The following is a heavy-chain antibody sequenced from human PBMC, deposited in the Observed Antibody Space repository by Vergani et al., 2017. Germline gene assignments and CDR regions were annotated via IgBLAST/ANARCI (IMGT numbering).Heavy chain of an antibody. D-gene: IGHD6-19*01. Sequence: QVQLQESGPGLVRPSEILSLTCPVSGPSVSSGTHYWNWIRQPADKTLEWIGRIYTSGSTDYNPTLRSRITLSLVRSTNQGSLKGSSVTAADTAVYFCARDTAVADDVFDLWGQGTLVSVSA. CDR1: GPSVSSGTHY. CDR3: ARDTAVADDVFDL. V-gene: IGHV4-61*02. J-gene: IGHJ3*01. CDR2: IYTSGST.